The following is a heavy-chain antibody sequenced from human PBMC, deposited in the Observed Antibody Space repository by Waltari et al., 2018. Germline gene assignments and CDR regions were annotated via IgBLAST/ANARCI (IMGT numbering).Heavy chain of an antibody. J-gene: IGHJ3*02. CDR3: ARGYRKAFDI. CDR1: GFTFSGYW. V-gene: IGHV3-74*01. D-gene: IGHD5-12*01. CDR2: INSEGSST. Sequence: EVQLVESGGGLVQPGGSLRLSCAASGFTFSGYWMHWVRQVQGKGLVWGSRINSEGSSTSYADSVKGRFTISRDNAQNSLYLQMNSLRADDTAVYYCARGYRKAFDIWGQGTMVTVSS.